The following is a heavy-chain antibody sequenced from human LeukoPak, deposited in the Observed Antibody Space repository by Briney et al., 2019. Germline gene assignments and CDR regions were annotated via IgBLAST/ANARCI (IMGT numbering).Heavy chain of an antibody. CDR3: TTDILTGNFDY. V-gene: IGHV3-15*01. D-gene: IGHD3-9*01. J-gene: IGHJ4*02. CDR2: IKSKTDGGTT. Sequence: GGTLRLSCAASGFTFSSYGMSWVRQAPGKGLEWVGHIKSKTDGGTTDYAAPVKGRFTILRDDSKNTLYLQMNSLKTEDTALYYCTTDILTGNFDYWGQGTLVTVSS. CDR1: GFTFSSYG.